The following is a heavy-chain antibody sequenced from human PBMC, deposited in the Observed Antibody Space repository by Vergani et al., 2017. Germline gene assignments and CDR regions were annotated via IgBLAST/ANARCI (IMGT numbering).Heavy chain of an antibody. CDR3: ARQGPSKYYYGSWRLGLYAFDI. D-gene: IGHD3-10*01. CDR1: GGSFSGYY. Sequence: QVQLQQWGAGLLKPSETLSLTFAVYGGSFSGYYWSWIRQPPGKGLEWIGEINHSGSTNYNPSLKSRGTISVDTSKYQFSLKLSSVTAADTAVYYCARQGPSKYYYGSWRLGLYAFDIWGQGTMVTVSS. CDR2: INHSGST. V-gene: IGHV4-34*01. J-gene: IGHJ3*02.